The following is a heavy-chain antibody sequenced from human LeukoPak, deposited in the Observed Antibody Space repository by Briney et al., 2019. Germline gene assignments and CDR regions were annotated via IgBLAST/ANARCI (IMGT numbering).Heavy chain of an antibody. V-gene: IGHV3-30-3*01. D-gene: IGHD3-16*01. CDR2: ISYDGSNK. CDR3: ARGPPPFIPWGVFDI. CDR1: GFTFSSYA. Sequence: GGSLRLSCAASGFTFSSYAMHWVRQAPGKGLEWVAVISYDGSNKYYADSVKGRFTISRDNSKNTLYLQMNSLRAEDTAVYYCARGPPPFIPWGVFDIGAQGTMVPVFS. J-gene: IGHJ3*02.